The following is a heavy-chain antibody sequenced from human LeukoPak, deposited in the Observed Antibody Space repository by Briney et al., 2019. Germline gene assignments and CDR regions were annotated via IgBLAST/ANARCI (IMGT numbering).Heavy chain of an antibody. D-gene: IGHD6-13*01. CDR3: ARGDDPGYLIQYSSSWYGYFDY. V-gene: IGHV3-30*02. Sequence: PGGSLRLSCAASGFTFSSYGMHWVRQAPGKGLEWVAFIRYDGSNKYYADSVKGRFTISRDNSKNTLYLQMNSLRAEDTAVYYCARGDDPGYLIQYSSSWYGYFDYWGQGTLVTVSS. J-gene: IGHJ4*02. CDR1: GFTFSSYG. CDR2: IRYDGSNK.